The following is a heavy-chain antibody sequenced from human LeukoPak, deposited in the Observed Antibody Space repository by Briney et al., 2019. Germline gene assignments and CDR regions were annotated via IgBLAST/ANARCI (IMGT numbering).Heavy chain of an antibody. D-gene: IGHD4-17*01. V-gene: IGHV1-18*01. J-gene: IGHJ6*02. Sequence: ASVNVSCKASGYTFTSYGITWVRQAPAQGLKWMGWISAYNGNTNHAQKLQGRVTMTTDTSTSTAYMELRSLRSDDTAVYYCARDDDYGDYGMDVWGQGTTVTVSS. CDR2: ISAYNGNT. CDR3: ARDDDYGDYGMDV. CDR1: GYTFTSYG.